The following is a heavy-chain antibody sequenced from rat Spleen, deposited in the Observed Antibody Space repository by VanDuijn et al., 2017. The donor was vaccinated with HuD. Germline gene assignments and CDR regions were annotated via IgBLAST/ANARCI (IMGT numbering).Heavy chain of an antibody. CDR1: GFTFSNYV. D-gene: IGHD1-10*01. CDR3: TRGGNYDYDH. V-gene: IGHV5-43*01. CDR2: INTDSSDT. Sequence: EVQLVESGGGLVQPGSSLKVSCVASGFTFSNYVMHWFRQAPENGIEWLAYINTDSSDTHYAETVKGRFIISRENAKNTLYLQMNSLRSEDTATYYCTRGGNYDYDHWGQGLMVTVSS. J-gene: IGHJ2*01.